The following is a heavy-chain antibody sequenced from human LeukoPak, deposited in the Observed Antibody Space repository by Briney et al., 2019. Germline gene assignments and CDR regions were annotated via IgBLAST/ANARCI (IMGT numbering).Heavy chain of an antibody. J-gene: IGHJ5*02. V-gene: IGHV1-46*01. Sequence: ASVTVSFKASGYTFTIYYMHWVRQAPGQGLEWMGIISPSGGSTSYAQKFQGRVTMTRDTSTSTVYMELSSLRSEDTAVYYCARPRGVGATSWFDPWGQGTLVTVSS. CDR3: ARPRGVGATSWFDP. CDR1: GYTFTIYY. D-gene: IGHD1-26*01. CDR2: ISPSGGST.